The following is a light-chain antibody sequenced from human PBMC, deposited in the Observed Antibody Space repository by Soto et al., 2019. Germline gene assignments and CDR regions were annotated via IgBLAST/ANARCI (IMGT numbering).Light chain of an antibody. V-gene: IGLV2-23*01. Sequence: QSALTQPASVSGSPGQSITISCTGTSSDVGIYNLVSWYQQHPGKAPRLMIYEGTKRPSGVSNRFSGSKSGNTASLTISGLQAEDEADYYCCAYAPGYPWVFGGGTKLTVL. CDR1: SSDVGIYNL. CDR2: EGT. CDR3: CAYAPGYPWV. J-gene: IGLJ3*02.